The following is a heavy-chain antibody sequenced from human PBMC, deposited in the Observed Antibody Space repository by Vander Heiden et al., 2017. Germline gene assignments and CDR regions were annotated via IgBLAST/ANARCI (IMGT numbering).Heavy chain of an antibody. D-gene: IGHD1-26*01. CDR1: GFTFSSYG. J-gene: IGHJ4*02. Sequence: EVQLVESGGGLVKPGGSLRLSCEAFGFTFSSYGMDLGRQGPGKGLEWIAAISSSSSDIYYADSVKGRFTISRDNAKNSLYLQMNSLRAEDTAVYYCARDPTPIEYSGSYYFDYWGQGTLVTVSS. CDR3: ARDPTPIEYSGSYYFDY. CDR2: ISSSSSDI. V-gene: IGHV3-21*01.